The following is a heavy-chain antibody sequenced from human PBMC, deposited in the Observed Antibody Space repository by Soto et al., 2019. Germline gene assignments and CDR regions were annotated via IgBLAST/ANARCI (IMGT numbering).Heavy chain of an antibody. CDR2: IYYSGST. CDR3: ARGFGELYYFDY. CDR1: GDSINSRSYY. D-gene: IGHD3-10*01. V-gene: IGHV4-39*07. J-gene: IGHJ4*02. Sequence: SETLSLTCTVTGDSINSRSYYWGWIRQPPGKGLEWIGSIYYSGSTNYNPSLKSRVTISVDTSKNQFSLKLSSVTAADTAVYYCARGFGELYYFDYWGQGTLVTVSS.